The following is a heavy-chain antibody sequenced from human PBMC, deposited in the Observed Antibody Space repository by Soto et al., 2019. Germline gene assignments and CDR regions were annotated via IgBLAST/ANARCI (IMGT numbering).Heavy chain of an antibody. CDR2: IYYTGST. J-gene: IGHJ5*02. Sequence: SETLSLTCIVSGDSISTYYWNWIRQPPGKGLEWVGYIYYTGSTKYNPSLKGRVSISMDMSRNQFSLKLTSVTAADAAVYYCARARISLVRGIKYNWFDPWGQGTLVTVSS. D-gene: IGHD3-10*01. V-gene: IGHV4-59*01. CDR3: ARARISLVRGIKYNWFDP. CDR1: GDSISTYY.